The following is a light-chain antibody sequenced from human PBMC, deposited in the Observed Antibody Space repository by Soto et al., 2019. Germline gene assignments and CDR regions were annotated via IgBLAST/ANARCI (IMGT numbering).Light chain of an antibody. CDR3: QHYNIWPRT. J-gene: IGKJ4*01. CDR2: GMS. Sequence: TQSPATLSLSPGERAILSCRASQRVTSNLAWYQQKPGQSPRLLIYGMSIRATGVPDRFSGSGSGTEFTLTISNLQSADFAVYFCQHYNIWPRTFGGGTKVEIK. CDR1: QRVTSN. V-gene: IGKV3-15*01.